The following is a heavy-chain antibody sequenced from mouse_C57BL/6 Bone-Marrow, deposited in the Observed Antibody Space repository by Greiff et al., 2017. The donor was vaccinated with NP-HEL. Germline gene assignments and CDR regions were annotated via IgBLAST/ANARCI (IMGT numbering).Heavy chain of an antibody. Sequence: VQRVESGAELVKPGASVKISCKASGYAFSSYWMNWVKQRPGKGLEWIGQIYPGDGDTNYNGKFKGKATLTADKSSSTAYMQLSSLTSEDSAVYFCAREYYSNYGADDWGQGTTLTVSS. D-gene: IGHD2-5*01. J-gene: IGHJ2*01. CDR3: AREYYSNYGADD. V-gene: IGHV1-80*01. CDR1: GYAFSSYW. CDR2: IYPGDGDT.